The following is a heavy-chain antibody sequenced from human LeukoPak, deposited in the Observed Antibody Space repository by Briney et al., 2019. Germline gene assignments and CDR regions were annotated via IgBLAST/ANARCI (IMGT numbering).Heavy chain of an antibody. CDR2: IYSGGST. V-gene: IGHV3-53*01. J-gene: IGHJ4*02. D-gene: IGHD3/OR15-3a*01. Sequence: GGSLRLSCAASGFTDSSNYMSWVRQAPGKGLEWVSVIYSGGSTYYADSVKGRFTISRDNSKNTLYLQMNSLRAEDTAVYYCARVDVEGYYFDYWGQGTLVTVSS. CDR1: GFTDSSNY. CDR3: ARVDVEGYYFDY.